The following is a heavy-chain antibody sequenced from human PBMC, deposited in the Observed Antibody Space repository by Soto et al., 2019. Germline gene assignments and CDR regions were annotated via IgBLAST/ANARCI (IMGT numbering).Heavy chain of an antibody. D-gene: IGHD3-10*01. J-gene: IGHJ6*02. V-gene: IGHV4-59*01. Sequence: QVQLQESGPGLVKASETLSLTCTVSGGSMTSDFWSWIRQSPGKGLEWIGYIYFSGSPNYNPSLESRVTISVDTSRNQFSLKLTSMTAADAAVYYCARGLRLSSGTYHHYYYGLDVWGHGTTVTVSS. CDR1: GGSMTSDF. CDR3: ARGLRLSSGTYHHYYYGLDV. CDR2: IYFSGSP.